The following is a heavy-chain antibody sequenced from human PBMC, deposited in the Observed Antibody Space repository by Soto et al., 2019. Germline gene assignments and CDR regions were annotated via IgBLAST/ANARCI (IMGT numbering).Heavy chain of an antibody. D-gene: IGHD6-13*01. V-gene: IGHV4-59*08. CDR3: ARHITGSWYLDY. CDR2: IYYSGST. CDR1: GGSISSYY. Sequence: SETLSLTCTVSGGSISSYYWSWIRQPPGKGLEWIGYIYYSGSTNYNPSLKSRVTISVDTSKNQFSLKLSSVTAADTAVYYCARHITGSWYLDYWGQGTLVTVSS. J-gene: IGHJ4*02.